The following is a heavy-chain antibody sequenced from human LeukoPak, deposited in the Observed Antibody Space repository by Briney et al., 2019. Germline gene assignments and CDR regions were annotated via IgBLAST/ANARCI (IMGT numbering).Heavy chain of an antibody. D-gene: IGHD3-22*01. CDR1: GLSVSSNY. J-gene: IGHJ4*02. V-gene: IGHV3-53*01. CDR3: AQDDYDSSGHYYGYFDY. CDR2: IYSGGTT. Sequence: GGSLRLSCAASGLSVSSNYMNWDRQAPGKGLEWVSVIYSGGTTYYADSVKGRFTISRDNSKNTLYLQMNSLRAEDTAVYYCAQDDYDSSGHYYGYFDYWGQGTLVTVSS.